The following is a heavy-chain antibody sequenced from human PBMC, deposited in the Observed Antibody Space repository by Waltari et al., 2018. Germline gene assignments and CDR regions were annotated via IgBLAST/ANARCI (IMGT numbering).Heavy chain of an antibody. CDR2: LCDDGSNK. V-gene: IGHV3-33*01. D-gene: IGHD3-10*01. J-gene: IGHJ4*02. CDR3: ARDGPYGSGTAGDY. CDR1: GFTFSSYG. Sequence: QVQLVESGGGVVQPGRSLRLSCAASGFTFSSYGMHWVRQAPGKGLGWVEFLCDDGSNKYYADSVKGRFTISRDNSKNTLYLQMNSLRAEDTAVYYCARDGPYGSGTAGDYWGQGTLVTVSS.